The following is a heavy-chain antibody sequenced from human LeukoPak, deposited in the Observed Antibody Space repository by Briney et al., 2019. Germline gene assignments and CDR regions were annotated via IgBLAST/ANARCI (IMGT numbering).Heavy chain of an antibody. V-gene: IGHV3-30-3*01. CDR3: ARDHWVTMVRGVIPLYGLDV. Sequence: GGSLILSCAASGFTFSTYAMHWVRQAPGKGLEWVAVISYDGSNKYYADSVKGRFTISRDNSKSTLYLQMISLRAEDTAVYYCARDHWVTMVRGVIPLYGLDVWGQGSTVTVSS. CDR1: GFTFSTYA. D-gene: IGHD3-10*01. CDR2: ISYDGSNK. J-gene: IGHJ6*02.